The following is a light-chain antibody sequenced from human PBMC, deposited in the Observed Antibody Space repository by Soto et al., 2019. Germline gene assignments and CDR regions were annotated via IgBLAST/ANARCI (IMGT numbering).Light chain of an antibody. CDR2: LAS. V-gene: IGKV2-28*01. J-gene: IGKJ1*01. CDR3: MEGLRIPKT. Sequence: DIVLTQSPLSLPVTPGEPASISCRSSQSLLDINGNTPLDWYLQKPGQSPQLLIYLASNRDSGVPDRFSGSGSGTGFTLKIRRVEAEDVGVYYCMEGLRIPKTFGQGTKVEIK. CDR1: QSLLDINGNTP.